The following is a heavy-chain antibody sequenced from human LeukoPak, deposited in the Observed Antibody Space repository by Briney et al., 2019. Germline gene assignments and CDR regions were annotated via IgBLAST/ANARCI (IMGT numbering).Heavy chain of an antibody. V-gene: IGHV3-15*01. CDR2: IKSETDGGTT. Sequence: GGSLRLSCAVSGFTFSSYAMSWVRQAPGKGLEWVGRIKSETDGGTTDYAAPVKNRFTTSRDDSKNTLYLQMNSLKTEDTAVYYCSTRMAAHLYYYYMDVWGKGTTVTVSS. D-gene: IGHD6-13*01. J-gene: IGHJ6*03. CDR1: GFTFSSYA. CDR3: STRMAAHLYYYYMDV.